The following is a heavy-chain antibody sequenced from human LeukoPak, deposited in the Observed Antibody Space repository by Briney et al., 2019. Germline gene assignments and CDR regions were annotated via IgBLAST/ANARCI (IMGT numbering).Heavy chain of an antibody. Sequence: PGGSLRLSCVASGFTFSTYSMSWVRQAPGKGLEWVSYISSSSTIYYADSVKGRFTISRDNAKNSLYLQMNSLRAEDTAVYYCARDLAYYYDSSGYYEFDYWGQGTLVTVSS. J-gene: IGHJ4*02. CDR3: ARDLAYYYDSSGYYEFDY. CDR2: ISSSSTI. V-gene: IGHV3-48*04. CDR1: GFTFSTYS. D-gene: IGHD3-22*01.